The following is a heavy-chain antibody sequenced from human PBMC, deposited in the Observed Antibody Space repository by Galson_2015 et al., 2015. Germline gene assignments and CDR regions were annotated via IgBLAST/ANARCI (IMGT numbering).Heavy chain of an antibody. J-gene: IGHJ4*02. Sequence: QSGAEVKKPGESLKISCKASGGTFSSYAISWVRQAPGQGLEWMGGIIPIFGTANYAQKFQGRVTITADESTSTAYMELSSLRSEDTAVYYCARAVTKGWGFYHYFDYWGQGTLVTVSS. CDR1: GGTFSSYA. CDR3: ARAVTKGWGFYHYFDY. V-gene: IGHV1-69*01. D-gene: IGHD4-17*01. CDR2: IIPIFGTA.